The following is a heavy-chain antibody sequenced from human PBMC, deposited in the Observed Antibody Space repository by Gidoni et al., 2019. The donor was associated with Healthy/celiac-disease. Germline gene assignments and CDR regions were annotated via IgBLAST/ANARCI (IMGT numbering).Heavy chain of an antibody. J-gene: IGHJ6*02. V-gene: IGHV3-33*06. CDR3: AKGYDFWSGYYDYYGMDV. Sequence: QVQLVEPGGGVVQPVRSLRLPCAASGCTFSSHCMTWVRQAPGKGLEWVAVIWYDGSNKYYADSVKGRFTISRDNSKNTLYLQMSSLRAEDTAVYYCAKGYDFWSGYYDYYGMDVWGQGTTVTVSS. CDR2: IWYDGSNK. D-gene: IGHD3-3*01. CDR1: GCTFSSHC.